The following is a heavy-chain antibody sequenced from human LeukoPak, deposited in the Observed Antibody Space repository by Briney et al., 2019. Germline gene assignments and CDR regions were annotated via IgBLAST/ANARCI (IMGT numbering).Heavy chain of an antibody. Sequence: SETLSLTCTVSGGSISSSSYYWGWIRQPPGKGLEWIGSMYYSGSTYYNPSLKSRVTISGDTSKNQFSLKLSSVTAADTAVYYCARGVGSGYTDDWGQGTLVTVSS. D-gene: IGHD3-22*01. CDR2: MYYSGST. V-gene: IGHV4-39*01. CDR3: ARGVGSGYTDD. J-gene: IGHJ4*02. CDR1: GGSISSSSYY.